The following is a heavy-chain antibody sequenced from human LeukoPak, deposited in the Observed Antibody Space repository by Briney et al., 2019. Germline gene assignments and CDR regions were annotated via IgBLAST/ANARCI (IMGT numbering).Heavy chain of an antibody. CDR2: ISYDGSNK. Sequence: GGSLRLSCAASRFTFSSYAMHWVRQAPGKGLEWVAVISYDGSNKYYADSVKGRFTISRDNSKNTLYLQMNSLRAEDTAVYYCAREYAQFVPPYGMDVWGQGTTVTVSS. J-gene: IGHJ6*02. CDR1: RFTFSSYA. D-gene: IGHD2-2*01. V-gene: IGHV3-30-3*01. CDR3: AREYAQFVPPYGMDV.